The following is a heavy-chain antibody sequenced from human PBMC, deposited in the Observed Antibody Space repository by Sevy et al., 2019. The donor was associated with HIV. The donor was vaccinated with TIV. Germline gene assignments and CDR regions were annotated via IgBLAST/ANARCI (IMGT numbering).Heavy chain of an antibody. J-gene: IGHJ6*02. D-gene: IGHD2-2*02. CDR3: AGVVEPAGIDPYYYGVDV. V-gene: IGHV1-2*02. Sequence: ASVKVSCKASGYTFTDYYIHWVRQAPGQGLEWMGWVNPKSGGTNYEQKFHGRVTMTRDTSISTAYIELSRLISDDTAVYYCAGVVEPAGIDPYYYGVDVWGPGATVTVSS. CDR1: GYTFTDYY. CDR2: VNPKSGGT.